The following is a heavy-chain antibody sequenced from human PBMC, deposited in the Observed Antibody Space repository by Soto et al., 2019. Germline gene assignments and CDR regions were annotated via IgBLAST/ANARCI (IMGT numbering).Heavy chain of an antibody. CDR1: GYTFTGYY. CDR2: INPNSGGT. V-gene: IGHV1-2*02. Sequence: ASVNRSCPASGYTFTGYYVHWVRQAPGQGLEWMGWINPNSGGTNYAQKFQGSVTMTRDTSISTAYMELSRLRSDDTAVYYCARGGVRAAVSYALFDPLAQRTPVPVAS. CDR3: ARGGVRAAVSYALFDP. J-gene: IGHJ5*02. D-gene: IGHD2-2*01.